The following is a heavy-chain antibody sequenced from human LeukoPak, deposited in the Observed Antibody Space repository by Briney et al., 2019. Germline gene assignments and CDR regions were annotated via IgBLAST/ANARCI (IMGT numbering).Heavy chain of an antibody. J-gene: IGHJ4*02. CDR3: ASLEGAYCGGDCYSGY. CDR2: IIPIFGTA. D-gene: IGHD2-21*02. V-gene: IGHV1-69*13. Sequence: SVKVSCKASGGTFGSYAISWVRQAPGQGLEWMGGIIPIFGTANYAQKFQGRVTITADESTSTAYMELSSLRSEDTAVYYCASLEGAYCGGDCYSGYWGQGTLVTVSS. CDR1: GGTFGSYA.